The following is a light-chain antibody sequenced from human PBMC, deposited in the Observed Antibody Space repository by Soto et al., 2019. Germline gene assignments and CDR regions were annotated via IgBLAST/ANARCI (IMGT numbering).Light chain of an antibody. CDR3: QSYDSSLRGYV. CDR2: ENN. V-gene: IGLV1-40*01. Sequence: QSVLTQPPSVSEAPGQRVTISCTGSSSNIGAGYEAHWYQQVPGTAPKLLIYENNNRPSGVPDRCSGSKSGTSASLAITGLQAEDEAEYYCQSYDSSLRGYVFGTGTKLTVL. J-gene: IGLJ1*01. CDR1: SSNIGAGYE.